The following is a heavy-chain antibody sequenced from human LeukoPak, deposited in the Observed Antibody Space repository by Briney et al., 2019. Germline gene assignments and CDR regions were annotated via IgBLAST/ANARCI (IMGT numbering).Heavy chain of an antibody. J-gene: IGHJ4*02. Sequence: GGSLRLSCAASGFTFSSYWMSWVRQAPGKGLEWVANIKQDGSEKYYVDSVKDRFTISRDNAKNSLYLQMNSLRAEDTAVYYCARGPLGYYDSSGYYWRFDYWGQGTLVTVSS. CDR1: GFTFSSYW. CDR2: IKQDGSEK. V-gene: IGHV3-7*04. D-gene: IGHD3-22*01. CDR3: ARGPLGYYDSSGYYWRFDY.